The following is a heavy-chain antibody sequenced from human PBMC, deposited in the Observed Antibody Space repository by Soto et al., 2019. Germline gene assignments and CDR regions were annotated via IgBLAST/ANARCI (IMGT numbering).Heavy chain of an antibody. J-gene: IGHJ6*01. V-gene: IGHV4-38-2*02. Sequence: SETLSLTCAVSGYSISSGYYWGWIRQPPGRGLEWIGTIYHSGSTYYNTSLKSRRSITVDTSKNRCSLKLSSVSAAYAAVYSCPREGRVGGSGYCTPLGYWGRGTRVTVAS. CDR2: IYHSGST. D-gene: IGHD3-22*01. CDR1: GYSISSGYY. CDR3: PREGRVGGSGYCTPLGY.